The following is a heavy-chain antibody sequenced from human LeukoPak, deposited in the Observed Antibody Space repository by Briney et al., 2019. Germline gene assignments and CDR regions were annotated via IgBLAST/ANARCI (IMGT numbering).Heavy chain of an antibody. D-gene: IGHD5-12*01. CDR2: IWNDGSNK. CDR1: GFTFSSYG. CDR3: AKSMEQLGGFADIVATIPFDY. Sequence: GGSLRLSCAASGFTFSSYGMHWVRQAPGKGLEWVAFIWNDGSNKYYADSVKGRFTISRDKSKNTLYLQMNSLRAEDTAVYYCAKSMEQLGGFADIVATIPFDYWGQGTPVTVSS. J-gene: IGHJ4*02. V-gene: IGHV3-30*02.